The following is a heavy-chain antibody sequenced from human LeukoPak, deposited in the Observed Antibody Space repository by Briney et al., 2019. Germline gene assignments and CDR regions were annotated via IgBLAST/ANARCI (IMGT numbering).Heavy chain of an antibody. J-gene: IGHJ4*02. CDR3: ARLVLKPRIVGAPDGNFDS. CDR1: GRSHKIYD. Sequence: SDTLTLTCTVSGRSHKIYDWIWIPRPPGKGLECIGYIYYSRRTNYNPSLTRRVPIAADTSTTQSSPKLSSVTAADTAVYYCARLVLKPRIVGAPDGNFDSWGQGTLLTVSS. CDR2: IYYSRRT. D-gene: IGHD1-26*01. V-gene: IGHV4-59*08.